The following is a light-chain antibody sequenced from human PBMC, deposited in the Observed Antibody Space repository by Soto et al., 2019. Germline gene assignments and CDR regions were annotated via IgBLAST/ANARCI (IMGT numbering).Light chain of an antibody. CDR2: DAS. CDR1: QYVGTR. CDR3: QQRHMWPIT. J-gene: IGKJ5*01. Sequence: EIVFIQSPATLSSYPGETASLSCRASQYVGTRLAWYQHKPGQAPRLLIYDASNGATGIPARFSGSGSGTDFTLTISSLEPEDPAVYYCQQRHMWPITFGQGTRLE. V-gene: IGKV3-11*01.